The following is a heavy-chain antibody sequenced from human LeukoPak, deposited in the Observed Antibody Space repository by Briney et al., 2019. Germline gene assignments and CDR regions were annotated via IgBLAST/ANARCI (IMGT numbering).Heavy chain of an antibody. D-gene: IGHD2-15*01. CDR1: GYTFTSYA. V-gene: IGHV1-3*01. Sequence: GASVKVSCKASGYTFTSYAMHWVRQAPGQRLEWMGWINAGNGNTKYSQKFQGRVTITADESTSTAYMELSSLRSEDTAVYYCARGPVVAATTYFDYWGQGTLVTVSS. J-gene: IGHJ4*02. CDR3: ARGPVVAATTYFDY. CDR2: INAGNGNT.